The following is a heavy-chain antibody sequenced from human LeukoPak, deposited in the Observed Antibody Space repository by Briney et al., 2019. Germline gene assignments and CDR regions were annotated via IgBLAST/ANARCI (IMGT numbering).Heavy chain of an antibody. CDR2: ISGSGGGT. CDR3: GKLFYSSGMYHFDY. CDR1: GFTLSSSA. V-gene: IGHV3-23*01. D-gene: IGHD3-10*01. J-gene: IGHJ4*02. Sequence: GGSLRLSCATSGFTLSSSAMSWVRQPPGKGLAWVSTISGSGGGTYYADSVKGRFTISRDNSKNTLYLQMNSLRAEDTAVFYCGKLFYSSGMYHFDYWGQGTLVTVSS.